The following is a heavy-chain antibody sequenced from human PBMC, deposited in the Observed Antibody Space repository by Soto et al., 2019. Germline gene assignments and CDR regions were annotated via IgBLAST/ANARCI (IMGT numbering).Heavy chain of an antibody. V-gene: IGHV1-18*01. J-gene: IGHJ4*02. CDR3: ARLSQNWAVYNWDCPKNYLDS. CDR1: GYRFTSTG. CDR2: ISAYNGKT. Sequence: QVQLVQSGAEVKEPGASVKVSCTASGYRFTSTGVSWVRQAPGQGLEWLGWISAYNGKTHYAQKVQGRVTMTTDTPTTTAYMELRSLRSDDTAVYYSARLSQNWAVYNWDCPKNYLDSWCQGAQVTVSS. D-gene: IGHD1-7*01.